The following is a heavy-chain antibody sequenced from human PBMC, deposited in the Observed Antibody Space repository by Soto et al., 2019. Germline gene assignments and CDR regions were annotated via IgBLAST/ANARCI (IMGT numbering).Heavy chain of an antibody. CDR3: AHKGGRGAGMDV. V-gene: IGHV2-5*02. CDR2: IYWDGDK. J-gene: IGHJ6*02. Sequence: QITLKESGPTLVKPTQTLTMTCTFSGFSLSTSGVGVAWIRQPPGKALEWLALIYWDGDKRYSPFLKSRLTITKDTSENQVVLTLTNMDPVDTATYYCAHKGGRGAGMDVWGQGTTVTVSS. CDR1: GFSLSTSGVG. D-gene: IGHD2-15*01.